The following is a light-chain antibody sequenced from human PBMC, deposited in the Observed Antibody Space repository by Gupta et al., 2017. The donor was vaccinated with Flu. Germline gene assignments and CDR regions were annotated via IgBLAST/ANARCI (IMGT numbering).Light chain of an antibody. CDR3: QSYDSTNTVI. J-gene: IGLJ2*01. CDR1: GGTISSYY. CDR2: VYV. Sequence: VAVSCTCAGGTISSYYVQCYQHRPGTSQTTWIVVYVQRTSAVPARFSFSVDRSYNSASLTISGLETEDEGDYYCQSYDSTNTVIFVGGTRLTVL. V-gene: IGLV6-57*01.